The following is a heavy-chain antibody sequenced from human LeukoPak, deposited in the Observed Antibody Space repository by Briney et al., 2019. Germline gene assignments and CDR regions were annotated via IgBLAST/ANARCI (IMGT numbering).Heavy chain of an antibody. CDR1: GFIFSSYA. J-gene: IGHJ5*02. Sequence: GGSLRLSCAASGFIFSSYAMNWVRQAPGKGLEWISSISSSSSYIYYTDSVRGRSTISRDNAKNSLYLQMNSLRAEDTAVYYCARYRPTFDPWGQGTLVTVSS. CDR3: ARYRPTFDP. D-gene: IGHD3-16*02. CDR2: ISSSSSYI. V-gene: IGHV3-21*01.